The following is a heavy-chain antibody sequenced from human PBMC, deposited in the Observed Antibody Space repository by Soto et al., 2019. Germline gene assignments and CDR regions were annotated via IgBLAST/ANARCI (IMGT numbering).Heavy chain of an antibody. V-gene: IGHV1-8*01. CDR3: ARGRASGSYYLLDY. CDR2: INPNSGNI. CDR1: GRTFTGNY. D-gene: IGHD3-10*01. Sequence: LNLSCKGSGRTFTGNYMDCVRQKNGQGLEWMGWINPNSGNIGYAQKFQGRVTMTRDTAIRTAYMEVSRLRSDDTAVYYCARGRASGSYYLLDYWGQGTLVTVSS. J-gene: IGHJ4*02.